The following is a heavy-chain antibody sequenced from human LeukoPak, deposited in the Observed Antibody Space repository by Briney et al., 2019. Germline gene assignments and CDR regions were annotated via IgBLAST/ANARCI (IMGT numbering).Heavy chain of an antibody. J-gene: IGHJ4*02. CDR3: ARDHSVGS. Sequence: SVKVSCKASGCTFSSYAIRWVRLAPGQGLEWVGRIIPILGIANYAQKFQGRVTITADKSTSTAYMELRSLRYEDTAAYYCARDHSVGSWGQGTLVTVSS. D-gene: IGHD2-21*01. V-gene: IGHV1-69*04. CDR1: GCTFSSYA. CDR2: IIPILGIA.